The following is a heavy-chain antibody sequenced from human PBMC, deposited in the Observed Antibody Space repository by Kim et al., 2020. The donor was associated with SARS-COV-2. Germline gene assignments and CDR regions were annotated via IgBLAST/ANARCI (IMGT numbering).Heavy chain of an antibody. CDR1: GYIFTSYA. V-gene: IGHV1-3*01. D-gene: IGHD6-19*01. J-gene: IGHJ4*02. CDR3: AKERALAGTGFDY. Sequence: ASVKVSCKASGYIFTSYAMHWVRQAPGQRLEWMGWINAGNGNTKYSQKFQGRVTITRDTSASTAYMELSSLRSEDTAVYYCAKERALAGTGFDYWGQGTLVTVYS. CDR2: INAGNGNT.